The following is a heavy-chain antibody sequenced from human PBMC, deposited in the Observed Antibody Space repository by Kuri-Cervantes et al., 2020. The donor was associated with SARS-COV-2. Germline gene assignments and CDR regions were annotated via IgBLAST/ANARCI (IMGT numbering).Heavy chain of an antibody. J-gene: IGHJ4*02. CDR2: INPNSGGT. CDR1: GYTFTGYY. Sequence: ASVKVSCKASGYTFTGYYMHWVRQAPGQGLEWMGWINPNSGGTNYAQKFRGRVTMTRDTSISTAYMELSRLRSDDTAVYYCARAAEGRYYFDYWGQGTLVTVSS. CDR3: ARAAEGRYYFDY. V-gene: IGHV1-2*02.